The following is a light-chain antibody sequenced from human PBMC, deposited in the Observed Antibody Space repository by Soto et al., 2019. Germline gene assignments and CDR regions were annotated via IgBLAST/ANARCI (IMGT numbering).Light chain of an antibody. CDR3: SSYATSSAYV. J-gene: IGLJ1*01. V-gene: IGLV2-14*01. CDR1: SSDIGGYNY. CDR2: EVS. Sequence: QSALTQPASVSGSPGQSITISCTGTSSDIGGYNYVSWYQQHPGKAPKLMIYEVSSRPLGVSNRFSGSKSGYTASLTISWLQAEDEADYYCSSYATSSAYVFGTGTKVTVL.